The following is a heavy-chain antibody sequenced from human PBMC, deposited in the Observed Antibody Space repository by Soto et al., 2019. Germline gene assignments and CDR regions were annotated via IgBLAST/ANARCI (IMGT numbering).Heavy chain of an antibody. CDR3: ARSLGIDYGDYTVDY. Sequence: SETLSITCTVSGGSISSGGYYWSWIRQHPGKGLEWIGYIYYSGSTYYNPSLKSRVTISVDTSKNQFSLKLSSVTAADTAVYYCARSLGIDYGDYTVDYWGQGTLVTVSS. J-gene: IGHJ4*02. CDR1: GGSISSGGYY. CDR2: IYYSGST. V-gene: IGHV4-31*03. D-gene: IGHD4-17*01.